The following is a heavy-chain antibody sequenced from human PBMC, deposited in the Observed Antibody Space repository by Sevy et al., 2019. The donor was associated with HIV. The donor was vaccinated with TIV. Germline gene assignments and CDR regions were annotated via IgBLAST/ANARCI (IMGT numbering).Heavy chain of an antibody. V-gene: IGHV3-30*04. D-gene: IGHD3-22*01. J-gene: IGHJ3*02. CDR2: ISYDGSNK. CDR1: GFTFSSYA. Sequence: GGCLRLSCAASGFTFSSYAMHWVRQAPGKGLEWVAVISYDGSNKYYADSVKGRFTISRDNSKNTLYLQMNSLRAEDTAVYYCARVNSPAYYYDSSGGDAFDIWGQGTMVTVSS. CDR3: ARVNSPAYYYDSSGGDAFDI.